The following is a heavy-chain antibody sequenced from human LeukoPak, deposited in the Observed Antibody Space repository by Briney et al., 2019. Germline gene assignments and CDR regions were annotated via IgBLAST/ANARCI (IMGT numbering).Heavy chain of an antibody. CDR3: ARRQRVYYYDTASFDY. D-gene: IGHD3-22*01. J-gene: IGHJ4*02. CDR1: GYSFTNYW. CDR2: IYPGDSDT. V-gene: IGHV5-51*01. Sequence: GESLKISCKGSGYSFTNYWIGWVRQMPGKGLEWMGIIYPGDSDTRYSPSFQGQVTISADKSISTAYLQWSSPKASDTAMYYCARRQRVYYYDTASFDYWGQGTLVTVSS.